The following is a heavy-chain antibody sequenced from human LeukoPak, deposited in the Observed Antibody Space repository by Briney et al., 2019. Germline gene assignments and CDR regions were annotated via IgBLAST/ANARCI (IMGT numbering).Heavy chain of an antibody. CDR3: AAKGIAAAAIDY. Sequence: GASMKVSCKASTYTFTSYGINWVRQATGQVFEWMGWMNPNSGSTGYSQNFQGRVTMTRNTSINTAYMELSSLRSEDTAVYYCAAKGIAAAAIDYWGQGTLVTVPS. CDR2: MNPNSGST. CDR1: TYTFTSYG. D-gene: IGHD6-25*01. J-gene: IGHJ4*02. V-gene: IGHV1-8*01.